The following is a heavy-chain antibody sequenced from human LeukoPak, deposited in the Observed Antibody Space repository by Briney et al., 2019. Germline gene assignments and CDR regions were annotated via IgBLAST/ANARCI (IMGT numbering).Heavy chain of an antibody. J-gene: IGHJ3*02. Sequence: SETLSLTCTVSGGSISTYYWSWIQQPPGKGLEWIGCIFHTGSANYNPSLKSRGTISVDTSKNQFSLKLSSVTAADTAVYYCARGSITVVPAFDIWGQGTMFTVSS. CDR3: ARGSITVVPAFDI. D-gene: IGHD4-23*01. V-gene: IGHV4-59*12. CDR1: GGSISTYY. CDR2: IFHTGSA.